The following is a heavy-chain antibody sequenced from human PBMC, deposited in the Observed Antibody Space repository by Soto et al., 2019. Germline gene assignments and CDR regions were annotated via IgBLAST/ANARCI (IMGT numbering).Heavy chain of an antibody. CDR1: GFSLSDFY. V-gene: IGHV3-11*01. Sequence: GGSLRLSCADTGFSLSDFYISWIRQAPGKGLEWIAYITSSGSPIYFADSVKGRFSISEDNVRNLMYLQMNSLRVDDTAMYYCAGAPVGATRPFDYWGQGTLVTVSS. D-gene: IGHD1-26*01. J-gene: IGHJ4*02. CDR3: AGAPVGATRPFDY. CDR2: ITSSGSPI.